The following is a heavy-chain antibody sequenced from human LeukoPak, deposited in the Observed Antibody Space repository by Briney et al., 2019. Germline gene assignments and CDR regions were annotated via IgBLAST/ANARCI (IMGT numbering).Heavy chain of an antibody. V-gene: IGHV1-8*03. D-gene: IGHD1-26*01. CDR2: MNPNSGNT. Sequence: ASVKVSCKASGYTFTDYYMHWVRQATGQGLEWMAWMNPNSGNTGYAQKFQGRVTITRDTSITTAYMELSSLTSEDTAVYYCARGPKWTGSYYYFDYWGQGTLVTVSS. CDR1: GYTFTDYY. CDR3: ARGPKWTGSYYYFDY. J-gene: IGHJ4*02.